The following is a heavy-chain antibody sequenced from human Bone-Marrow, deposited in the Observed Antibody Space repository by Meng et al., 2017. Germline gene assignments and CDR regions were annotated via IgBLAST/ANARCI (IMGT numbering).Heavy chain of an antibody. D-gene: IGHD6-25*01. CDR2: ISSSGSTI. Sequence: SCKASGFTFSSYEMNWVRQAPGKGLEWVSYISSSGSTIYYADSVKGRFTISRDNAKNSLYLQMNSLRAEDTAVYYCARESIRRLYYGMDVWGQGTTVTVSS. CDR3: ARESIRRLYYGMDV. J-gene: IGHJ6*02. V-gene: IGHV3-48*03. CDR1: GFTFSSYE.